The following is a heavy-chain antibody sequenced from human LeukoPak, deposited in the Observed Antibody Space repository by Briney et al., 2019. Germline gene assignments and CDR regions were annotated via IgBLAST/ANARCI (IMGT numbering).Heavy chain of an antibody. CDR1: GYTFTSYA. CDR2: INTNTGNP. Sequence: ASVKVSCKASGYTFTSYAMNWVRQAPGQGLEWMGWINTNTGNPTYAQGFTGRFVFSLDTSVSTAYLQISSLKAEDTAVYYCARDGPHYYDSSGYYNYWGQGTLVTVSS. J-gene: IGHJ4*02. D-gene: IGHD3-22*01. V-gene: IGHV7-4-1*02. CDR3: ARDGPHYYDSSGYYNY.